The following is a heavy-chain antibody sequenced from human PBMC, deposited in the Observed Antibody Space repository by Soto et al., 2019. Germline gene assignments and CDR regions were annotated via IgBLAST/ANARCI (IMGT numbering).Heavy chain of an antibody. CDR1: GFTFDDYA. V-gene: IGHV3-9*01. D-gene: IGHD3-22*01. J-gene: IGHJ4*02. CDR3: ETANTSSGYYFDY. Sequence: EVQLVESGGGLGQPGSSLRLSCAASGFTFDDYAMHWVRQAPGKGLEWVSGISWNSGSIGYADSVKGRFTISRDNAKHSLYLQMNSLRAEDTALYYCETANTSSGYYFDYWGQGTLVTVAS. CDR2: ISWNSGSI.